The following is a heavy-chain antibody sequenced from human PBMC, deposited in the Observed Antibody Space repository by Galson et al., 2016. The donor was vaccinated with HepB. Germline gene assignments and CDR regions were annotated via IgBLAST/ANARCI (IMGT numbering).Heavy chain of an antibody. V-gene: IGHV1-46*01. CDR3: ARDNGHHSFDY. CDR1: GYTFTNDY. J-gene: IGHJ4*02. Sequence: SVKVSCKAPGYTFTNDYMHWVRQAPGQGLEWMGRIILSDGTTIHAQKFQGRVTMTRDMSTSAVFLELSSLGSDDTALYYCARDNGHHSFDYWGQGTPVSVSS. D-gene: IGHD2-8*01. CDR2: IILSDGTT.